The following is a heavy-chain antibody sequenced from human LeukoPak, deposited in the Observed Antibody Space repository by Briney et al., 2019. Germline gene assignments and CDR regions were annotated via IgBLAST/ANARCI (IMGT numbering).Heavy chain of an antibody. J-gene: IGHJ4*02. Sequence: ASVKVSCKASGYSFTSYGISWVRQAPGQGLEWMGWISTYNANTNYALKLQGRVTLTTDTSTSTAYMELKSLRSDDTAVYYCARDHVISPGFDYWGQGALVTVSS. CDR2: ISTYNANT. CDR3: ARDHVISPGFDY. V-gene: IGHV1-18*01. CDR1: GYSFTSYG. D-gene: IGHD2-21*01.